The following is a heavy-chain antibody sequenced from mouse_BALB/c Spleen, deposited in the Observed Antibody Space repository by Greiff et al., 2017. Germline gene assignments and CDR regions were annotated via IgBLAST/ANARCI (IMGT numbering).Heavy chain of an antibody. CDR2: IHYSGST. Sequence: VQLKESGPDLVKPSQSLSLTCTVTGYSITSGYSWHWIRQFPGNILEWMGYIHYSGSTNYNPSLKGRISITRDTSKNQFYLQLNSLTTEDTATYYCARWDYDYDAMDYWGQGTSVTVSS. V-gene: IGHV3-1*02. CDR1: GYSITSGYS. D-gene: IGHD1-1*02. CDR3: ARWDYDYDAMDY. J-gene: IGHJ4*01.